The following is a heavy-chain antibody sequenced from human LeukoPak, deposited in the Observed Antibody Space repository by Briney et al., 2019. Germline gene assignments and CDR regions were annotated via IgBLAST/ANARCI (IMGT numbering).Heavy chain of an antibody. V-gene: IGHV3-21*01. J-gene: IGHJ4*02. Sequence: PGGSLRLSCAASGFTFSSYSMNWVRQAPRKGLEWVSSISSSSSYIYYADSVKGRFTISRDNAKDSLYLQMNSLRAEDTAVYYCARDSGPAAMEDYWGQGTLVTVSS. CDR1: GFTFSSYS. CDR3: ARDSGPAAMEDY. CDR2: ISSSSSYI. D-gene: IGHD2-2*01.